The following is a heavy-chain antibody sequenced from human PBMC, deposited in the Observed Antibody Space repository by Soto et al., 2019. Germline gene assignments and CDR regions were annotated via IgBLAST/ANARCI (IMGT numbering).Heavy chain of an antibody. D-gene: IGHD3-3*01. CDR2: IWYDGSNK. CDR3: ARDIGITIFGVVRYYYYMDV. J-gene: IGHJ6*03. CDR1: GFTFSSYG. V-gene: IGHV3-33*01. Sequence: PGGSLRLSCAASGFTFSSYGMHWVRQAPGKGLEWVAVIWYDGSNKYYADSVKGRFTISRDNSKNTLYLQMNSLRAEDTAVYYCARDIGITIFGVVRYYYYMDVWGKGTTVTVYS.